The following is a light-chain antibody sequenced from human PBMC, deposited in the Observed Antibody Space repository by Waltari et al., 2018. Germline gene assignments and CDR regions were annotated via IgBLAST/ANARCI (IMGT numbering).Light chain of an antibody. CDR1: SLRSYS. CDR2: GKN. J-gene: IGLJ1*01. CDR3: NSRDSSINHHYV. V-gene: IGLV3-19*01. Sequence: SSELTQDPAVSVALGQTVRITCQGDSLRSYSANWYQQKPGQAPLVVIYGKNNRPSGIPARFSGSTSGDTASLTITGAQAEDEADYYCNSRDSSINHHYVFGSGTKVTVL.